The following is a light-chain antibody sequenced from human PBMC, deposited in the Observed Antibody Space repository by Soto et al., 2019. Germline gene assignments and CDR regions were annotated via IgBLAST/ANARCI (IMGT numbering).Light chain of an antibody. CDR2: DNS. V-gene: IGLV1-40*01. CDR3: QSYGSRLRRV. J-gene: IGLJ2*01. CDR1: SSNIGAGYD. Sequence: QSVLTQPPSVSGAPGQRVTISCTGSSSNIGAGYDVHWYQQLPGTAPKLLIYDNSNRPSGVPDRFSGSKSGTSASLAITGLQDEDEADYYWQSYGSRLRRVFGGGTKVTVL.